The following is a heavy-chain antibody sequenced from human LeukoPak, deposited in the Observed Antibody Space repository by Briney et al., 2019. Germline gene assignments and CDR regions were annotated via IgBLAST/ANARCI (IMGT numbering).Heavy chain of an antibody. V-gene: IGHV3-21*04. J-gene: IGHJ6*02. CDR3: ARGGGLDV. CDR2: ISSSSSYI. Sequence: PGGSLRLSCEASGFTFSSYSMNWVRQAPGKGLEWVSSISSSSSYIYYADSVKGRFTISRDNAKNSLYLQMSNLRAEDTAVYFCARGGGLDVWGQGATVTVSS. D-gene: IGHD3-16*01. CDR1: GFTFSSYS.